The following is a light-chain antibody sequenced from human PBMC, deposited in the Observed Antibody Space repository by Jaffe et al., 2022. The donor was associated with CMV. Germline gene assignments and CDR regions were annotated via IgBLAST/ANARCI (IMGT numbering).Light chain of an antibody. V-gene: IGKV1-5*03. Sequence: QMTQSPSTLSASVGDRVTITCRASQDIDTWLAWYQQRPGQAPKVLIYKASTLESGVPSRFSGSGSGTEFTLTISSLQPDDFATYYCQQYFTSSSMFGQGTKVEVK. CDR3: QQYFTSSSM. CDR2: KAS. J-gene: IGKJ1*01. CDR1: QDIDTW.